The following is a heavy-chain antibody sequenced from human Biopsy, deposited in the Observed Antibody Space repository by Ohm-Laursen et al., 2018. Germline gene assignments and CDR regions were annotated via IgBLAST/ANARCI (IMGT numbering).Heavy chain of an antibody. Sequence: DTLSLTWYVSGGDINNYYWSWIRQPAGKGLEWIGRIYPGGSTNYNPSLKSRVTMSVDTSKKQLSLRLRSVTAADTAMYYCASVVLGPTNDAFDLWGQGTMVVVSS. CDR3: ASVVLGPTNDAFDL. D-gene: IGHD3-22*01. J-gene: IGHJ3*01. CDR2: IYPGGST. V-gene: IGHV4-4*07. CDR1: GGDINNYY.